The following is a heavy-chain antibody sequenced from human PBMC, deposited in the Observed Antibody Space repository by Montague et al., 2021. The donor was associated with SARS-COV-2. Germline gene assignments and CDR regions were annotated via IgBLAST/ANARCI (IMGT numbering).Heavy chain of an antibody. CDR2: ISYTGST. CDR1: GGSISSPDYY. J-gene: IGHJ4*02. CDR3: AGQLPSYCATNKCYPYYFDG. Sequence: SETLSLTCTVSGGSISSPDYYWGWIRQSPGKGLEWIGSISYTGSTYYNPSLRSRVSFSMDTSKNHFSLSLSSVTVADTAVYFCAGQLPSYCATNKCYPYYFDGWGQGALVTVSS. V-gene: IGHV4-39*01. D-gene: IGHD2-8*01.